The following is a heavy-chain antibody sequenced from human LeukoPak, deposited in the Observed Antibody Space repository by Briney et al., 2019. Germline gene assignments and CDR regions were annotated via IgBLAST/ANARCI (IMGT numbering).Heavy chain of an antibody. Sequence: PGGSLRLSCAASGFTFDDYGMSWVRQAPGKGLEWVSGINWNGGSTGYADSMKGRFSISRDNAKNSLYLQMNSLRAEDTAIYYCARTRTDYYGSGSYYRMGYYFDYWGQGTLVTVSS. CDR1: GFTFDDYG. D-gene: IGHD3-10*01. J-gene: IGHJ4*02. CDR2: INWNGGST. V-gene: IGHV3-20*04. CDR3: ARTRTDYYGSGSYYRMGYYFDY.